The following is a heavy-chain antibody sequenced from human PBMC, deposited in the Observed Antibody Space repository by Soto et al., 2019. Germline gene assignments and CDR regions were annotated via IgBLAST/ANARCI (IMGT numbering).Heavy chain of an antibody. J-gene: IGHJ4*02. CDR3: ARGRDVYNRAFLDS. CDR2: IIPIFGTA. V-gene: IGHV1-69*13. D-gene: IGHD1-1*01. CDR1: GGTFSSYA. Sequence: GASVKVSCKASGGTFSSYAISWVRQAPGQGLEWMGGIIPIFGTADYAQKFQGRVTITADESASTAYMELSSLRSEDTAVYYCARGRDVYNRAFLDSWGQGTLVTVSS.